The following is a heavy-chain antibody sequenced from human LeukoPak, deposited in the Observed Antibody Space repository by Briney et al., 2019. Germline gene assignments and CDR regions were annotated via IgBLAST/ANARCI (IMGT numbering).Heavy chain of an antibody. J-gene: IGHJ4*02. V-gene: IGHV4-61*01. CDR3: ARRSVGGGERFDY. D-gene: IGHD3-16*01. CDR1: GGSVNSGNYY. Sequence: PSETLSLTCTVSGGSVNSGNYYWSWIRRPPGKGLEWIGYVYYSEGTNYNPSLKSRVTISADTSKNQFSLKLSSVTAADTAVYYCARRSVGGGERFDYWGQGILVTVSS. CDR2: VYYSEGT.